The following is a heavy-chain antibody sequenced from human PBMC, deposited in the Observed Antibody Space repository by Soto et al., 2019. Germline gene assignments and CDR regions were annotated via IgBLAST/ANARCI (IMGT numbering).Heavy chain of an antibody. V-gene: IGHV3-23*01. CDR1: GFTFSRYV. D-gene: IGHD4-17*01. J-gene: IGHJ4*02. CDR3: AKDQGHPVTWEFDY. CDR2: ISGSGGST. Sequence: EVQLLESGGGSVQPGGSLRLSCAASGFTFSRYVMSWVRQAPGKGLEWVSAISGSGGSTYYADSVKGRFTISRDNSKNTRYLQMNRLRAEDTAVYYCAKDQGHPVTWEFDYWGQGTLVTVSS.